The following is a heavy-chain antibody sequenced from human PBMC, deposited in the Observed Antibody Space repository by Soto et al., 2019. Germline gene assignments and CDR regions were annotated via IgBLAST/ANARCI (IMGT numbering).Heavy chain of an antibody. D-gene: IGHD2-2*01. CDR3: ARQIVVVPAAGGYYYYYMDV. CDR2: IYYSGST. J-gene: IGHJ6*03. CDR1: GGSISSSSYY. Sequence: SETLSLTCTVSGGSISSSSYYWGWIRQPPGKGLEWIGSIYYSGSTYYNPSLKSRVTISVDTSKNQFSLKLSSVTAADTAVYYCARQIVVVPAAGGYYYYYMDVWGKGTTVTV. V-gene: IGHV4-39*01.